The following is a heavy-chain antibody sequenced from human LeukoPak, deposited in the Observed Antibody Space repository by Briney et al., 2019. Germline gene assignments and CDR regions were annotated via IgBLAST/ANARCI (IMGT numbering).Heavy chain of an antibody. V-gene: IGHV1-2*06. D-gene: IGHD1-1*01. CDR2: INPNSGGT. CDR1: GYTFTGYY. J-gene: IGHJ6*03. CDR3: ARGLEPFTGYYYYYYMDV. Sequence: ASVKVSCKASGYTFTGYYMHWVRQAPGQGLEWMGRINPNSGGTNYAQKFQGRVTMTRDTSISTAYMELSRLRSDDTAVYYCARGLEPFTGYYYYYYMDVWGKGTTVTVSS.